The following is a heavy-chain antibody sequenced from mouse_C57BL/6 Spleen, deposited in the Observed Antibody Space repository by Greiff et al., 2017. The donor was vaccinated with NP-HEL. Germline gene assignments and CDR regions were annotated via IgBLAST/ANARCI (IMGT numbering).Heavy chain of an antibody. CDR1: GYTFTSYD. Sequence: VQLQQSGPELVKPGASVKLSCKASGYTFTSYDINWVKQRPGQGLEWIGWIYPRDGSTKYNEKFKGKATLTVDTSSSTAYMELHSLTSEESAVYFCARGPTGTGFAYWGQGTLVTVSA. CDR3: ARGPTGTGFAY. V-gene: IGHV1-85*01. D-gene: IGHD4-1*02. CDR2: IYPRDGST. J-gene: IGHJ3*01.